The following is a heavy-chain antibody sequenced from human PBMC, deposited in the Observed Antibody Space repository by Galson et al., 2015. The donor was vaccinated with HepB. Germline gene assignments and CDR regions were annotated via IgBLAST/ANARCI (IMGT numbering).Heavy chain of an antibody. V-gene: IGHV3-23*01. D-gene: IGHD3-10*01. CDR2: ISGSGGST. CDR1: GFTFSSYA. Sequence: SLRLPCAASGFTFSSYAMSWVRQAPGQGLEWVSAISGSGGSTYYADSVKGRFTIPRDNSKNTLYLQMNSLRAEDTAVYYCAKDPRGFDYWGQGTLVTVSS. CDR3: AKDPRGFDY. J-gene: IGHJ4*02.